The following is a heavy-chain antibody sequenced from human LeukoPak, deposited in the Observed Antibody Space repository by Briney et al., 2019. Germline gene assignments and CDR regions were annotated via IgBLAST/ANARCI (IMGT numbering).Heavy chain of an antibody. CDR3: ARDGAGSSSWYRKNYYYGMDV. D-gene: IGHD6-13*01. V-gene: IGHV4-59*01. CDR1: GGSLSSYY. CDR2: IYYSGST. Sequence: PSETLSLTCTVSGGSLSSYYWSWIRQPPGKGLEWIGYIYYSGSTNYNPSLKSRVTISVDTSKNQFSLKLSSVTAADTAVYYCARDGAGSSSWYRKNYYYGMDVWGQGTTVTVSS. J-gene: IGHJ6*02.